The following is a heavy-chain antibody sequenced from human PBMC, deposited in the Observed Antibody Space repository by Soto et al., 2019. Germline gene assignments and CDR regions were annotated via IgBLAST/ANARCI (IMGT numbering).Heavy chain of an antibody. CDR3: AREYGYCSGGSWYANVFEP. V-gene: IGHV1-2*02. CDR2: INPNSGGT. Sequence: GASVKVSCKASGYTFTGYYMHWVRQAPGQGLEWMGWINPNSGGTNYAQKFQGRVTMTRDTSISTDYMELSRLRSDDTAVYYCAREYGYCSGGSWYANVFEPWGQGTLDTVSA. CDR1: GYTFTGYY. J-gene: IGHJ5*02. D-gene: IGHD2-15*01.